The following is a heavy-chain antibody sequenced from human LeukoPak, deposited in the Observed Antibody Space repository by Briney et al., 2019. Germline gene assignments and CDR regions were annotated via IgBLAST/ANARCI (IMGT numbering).Heavy chain of an antibody. CDR2: ISGSGGST. D-gene: IGHD5-18*01. J-gene: IGHJ4*02. CDR3: AKAENLRIQLWLRLYYFDY. CDR1: GFTFSSYS. V-gene: IGHV3-23*01. Sequence: GGSLRLSCAASGFTFSSYSMNWVRQAPGKGLEWVSAISGSGGSTYYADSVKGRFTISRDNSKNTLYLQMNSLRAEDTAVYYCAKAENLRIQLWLRLYYFDYWGQGTLVTVSS.